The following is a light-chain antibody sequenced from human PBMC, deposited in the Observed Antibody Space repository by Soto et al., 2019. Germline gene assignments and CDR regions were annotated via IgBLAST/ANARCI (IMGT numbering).Light chain of an antibody. CDR3: QQSNSSPCT. V-gene: IGKV1-39*01. CDR2: GAY. Sequence: DIRMTQSPSSLSASVGDRVNITCRASKSISTYFNWYQHKPGTAPNLLIYGAYRLQSGVPSRFTGSGSRTDFTLTISNLQPEDSATYFCQQSNSSPCTFGQGTRLEIK. CDR1: KSISTY. J-gene: IGKJ2*02.